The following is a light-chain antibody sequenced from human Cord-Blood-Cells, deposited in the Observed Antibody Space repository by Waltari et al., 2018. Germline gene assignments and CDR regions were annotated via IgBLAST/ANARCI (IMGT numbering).Light chain of an antibody. CDR2: LGS. Sequence: DLVMTLSPLSLPVTPGEPASISCRSSQSLLHSNGSNYLAWYLQTPGQSPQPLIYLGSNRASGVPDRFSGSGSGTDFTLKISRVEAEDVGVYYCMQALQTPLTFGGGTKVEIK. V-gene: IGKV2-28*01. CDR3: MQALQTPLT. J-gene: IGKJ4*01. CDR1: QSLLHSNGSNY.